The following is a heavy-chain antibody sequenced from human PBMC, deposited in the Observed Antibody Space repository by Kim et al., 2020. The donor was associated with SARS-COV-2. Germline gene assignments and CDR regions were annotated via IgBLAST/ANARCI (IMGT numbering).Heavy chain of an antibody. CDR1: GFTFSSYA. V-gene: IGHV3-23*01. CDR2: ISGSGGST. CDR3: AKLVQRAAAMGDAFDI. J-gene: IGHJ3*02. Sequence: GGSLRLSCAASGFTFSSYAMSWVRQAPGKGLEWVSAISGSGGSTYYADSVKGRFTISRDNSKNTLYLQMNSLRAEDTAVYYCAKLVQRAAAMGDAFDIWGQGTMVTVSS. D-gene: IGHD2-2*01.